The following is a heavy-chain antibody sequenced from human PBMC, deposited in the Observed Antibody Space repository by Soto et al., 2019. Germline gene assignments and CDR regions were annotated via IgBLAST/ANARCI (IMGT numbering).Heavy chain of an antibody. D-gene: IGHD3-3*01. J-gene: IGHJ6*02. CDR3: ARLFFGVVIGSPDYYYGMDV. Sequence: GESLKISCKGSGYSFTSYWISCVRQMPGKGLEWMGRIDPSDSYTNYSPSFQGHVTISADKSISTAYLQWSSLKASDTAMYYCARLFFGVVIGSPDYYYGMDVWGQGTTVTVSS. V-gene: IGHV5-10-1*01. CDR1: GYSFTSYW. CDR2: IDPSDSYT.